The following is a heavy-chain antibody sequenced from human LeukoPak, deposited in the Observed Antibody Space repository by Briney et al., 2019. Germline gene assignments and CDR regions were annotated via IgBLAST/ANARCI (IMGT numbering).Heavy chain of an antibody. Sequence: GGSLRLSCAASGFTFSSYAMSWVRQAPGKGLEWVSAISGGGGSTYYADSVKGRFTISRDNSKNTLYLRMNSLRAEDTAVYYCAKFLPTHIVVANYYFDYWGQGTLVTVSS. V-gene: IGHV3-23*01. J-gene: IGHJ4*02. CDR3: AKFLPTHIVVANYYFDY. CDR2: ISGGGGST. D-gene: IGHD2-21*01. CDR1: GFTFSSYA.